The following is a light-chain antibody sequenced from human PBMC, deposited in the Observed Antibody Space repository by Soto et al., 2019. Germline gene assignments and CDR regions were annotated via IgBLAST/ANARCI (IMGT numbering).Light chain of an antibody. CDR2: LNSDGSH. Sequence: QLVLTQSPSASASLGASVKLTCTLSSGHSSYAIAWHQQQPEKGPRYLMKLNSDGSHNKGDGIPDRFSGSSSGAERYLTISSLQDEDEDDYYCQTWNTGTHVVFGGGTKLTVL. CDR3: QTWNTGTHVV. J-gene: IGLJ2*01. CDR1: SGHSSYA. V-gene: IGLV4-69*01.